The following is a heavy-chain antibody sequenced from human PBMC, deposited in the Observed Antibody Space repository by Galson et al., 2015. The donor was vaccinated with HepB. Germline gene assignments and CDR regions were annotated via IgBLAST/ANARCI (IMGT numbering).Heavy chain of an antibody. J-gene: IGHJ4*02. CDR2: ISSSSSTI. Sequence: SLRLSCAASGFTFSSYSMNWVRQAPGKGLEWVSYISSSSSTIYYADSVKGRFTISRDNAKNSLYLQMNSLRDEDTAVYYCARDQRVKWELRGGFDYWGQGTLVTVSS. CDR1: GFTFSSYS. CDR3: ARDQRVKWELRGGFDY. D-gene: IGHD1-26*01. V-gene: IGHV3-48*02.